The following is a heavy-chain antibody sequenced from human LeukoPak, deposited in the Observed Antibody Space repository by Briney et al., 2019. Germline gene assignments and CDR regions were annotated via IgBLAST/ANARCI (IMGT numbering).Heavy chain of an antibody. Sequence: GGSLRLSCAASGFIFSNYNMNWVRQAPGPGREWGSFISSSGSYIYFADSVNGRFTISRDNARNSLFLQMNSLRAEDTGLYYCARATTAKRGSEGYWGRGTLVTVSS. V-gene: IGHV3-21*01. CDR3: ARATTAKRGSEGY. D-gene: IGHD4-11*01. CDR1: GFIFSNYN. CDR2: ISSSGSYI. J-gene: IGHJ4*02.